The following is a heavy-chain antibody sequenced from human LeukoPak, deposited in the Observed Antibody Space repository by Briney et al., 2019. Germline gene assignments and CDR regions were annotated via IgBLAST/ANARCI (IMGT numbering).Heavy chain of an antibody. Sequence: SETLSLTCTVSGGSISSSSYYWGWIRQPPGKGPEWIGSIYYSGSTYYNPSLKSRVTISVDTSKNQFSLKLSSVTAADTAVYYCAREVYGAFDIWGQGTMVTVSS. CDR2: IYYSGST. V-gene: IGHV4-39*07. CDR1: GGSISSSSYY. J-gene: IGHJ3*02. D-gene: IGHD5/OR15-5a*01. CDR3: AREVYGAFDI.